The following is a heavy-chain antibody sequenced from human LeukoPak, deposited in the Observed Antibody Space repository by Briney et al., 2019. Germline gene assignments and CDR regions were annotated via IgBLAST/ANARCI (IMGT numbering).Heavy chain of an antibody. CDR2: ISYDGSNK. V-gene: IGHV3-30-3*01. J-gene: IGHJ4*02. CDR1: GFTFSSYT. Sequence: GRSLRLSCAASGFTFSSYTMHWVRQALGKGLEWVAVISYDGSNKYYADSVKGRFTISRDNSKNTLYLQMNSLRPEDTAVYYCARDGGYYYDSWGQGTLVTVSS. D-gene: IGHD3-22*01. CDR3: ARDGGYYYDS.